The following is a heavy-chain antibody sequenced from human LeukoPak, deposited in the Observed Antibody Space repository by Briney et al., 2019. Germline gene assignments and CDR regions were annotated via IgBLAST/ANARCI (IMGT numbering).Heavy chain of an antibody. J-gene: IGHJ6*04. CDR3: ASDGGDTYYDILTGYWGGYYYYYYGMDV. Sequence: GGSLRLSCAASGFTFSSYSMNWVRHAPGKGLEWVSSISSSSSYIYYADSVKGRFTISRDNAKNSLYLQMNSLRAEDTAVYYCASDGGDTYYDILTGYWGGYYYYYYGMDVWGKGTTVTVSS. CDR1: GFTFSSYS. V-gene: IGHV3-21*01. CDR2: ISSSSSYI. D-gene: IGHD3-9*01.